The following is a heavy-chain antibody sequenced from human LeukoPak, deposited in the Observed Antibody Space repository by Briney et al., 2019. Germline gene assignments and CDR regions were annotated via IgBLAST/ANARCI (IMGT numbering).Heavy chain of an antibody. J-gene: IGHJ4*02. D-gene: IGHD6-19*01. CDR2: ISAGGRTT. CDR1: GLTFRNLK. V-gene: IGHV3-NL1*01. Sequence: GGSLRLSCAVSGLTFRNLKMNWVRQAPGKGLEWVSYISAGGRTTFYADSVTGRFTISRDNSKNTLYLQMNSLRAEDTAVYYCAKPHKGVAGIDYWGQGTLVTVSS. CDR3: AKPHKGVAGIDY.